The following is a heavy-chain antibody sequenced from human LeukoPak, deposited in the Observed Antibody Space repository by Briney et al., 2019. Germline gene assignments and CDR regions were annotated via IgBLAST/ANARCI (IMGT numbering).Heavy chain of an antibody. CDR3: AKDRGYCSGGSCYPRYWFDP. J-gene: IGHJ5*02. Sequence: GGSLRLSCAASGFTLDDYAMHWVRQAPGKGLEWVSLISGDGGSTYYADSVKGRFTISKDNSKNSLYLQMNSLRTEDTALYYCAKDRGYCSGGSCYPRYWFDPWGQGTLVTVSS. D-gene: IGHD2-15*01. CDR2: ISGDGGST. V-gene: IGHV3-43*02. CDR1: GFTLDDYA.